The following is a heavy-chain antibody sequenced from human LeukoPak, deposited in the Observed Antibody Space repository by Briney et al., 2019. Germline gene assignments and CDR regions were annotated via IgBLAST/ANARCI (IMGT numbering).Heavy chain of an antibody. CDR2: IYSGGST. D-gene: IGHD4-23*01. CDR1: GFTVSSNY. V-gene: IGHV3-66*01. Sequence: GGSLRLSCAASGFTVSSNYMSWVRQAPGKGLEWVSVIYSGGSTYYADSVKGRFTISRDNSKNTLYLQMNSLRAEDTAVYYCARDHDYGGNRGFDYWGQGTLVTVSS. CDR3: ARDHDYGGNRGFDY. J-gene: IGHJ4*02.